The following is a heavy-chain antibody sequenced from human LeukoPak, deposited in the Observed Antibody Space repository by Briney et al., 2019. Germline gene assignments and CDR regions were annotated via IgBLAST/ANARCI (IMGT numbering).Heavy chain of an antibody. CDR1: GYTFTSYD. Sequence: ASVKVSCKASGYTFTSYDINWVRQATGQGLEWMGWMSPISGKTGYAQKFQGRVTITADKSTSTAYMELSSLRSEDTAVYYCARDGCSGGSCYPNWFDPWGQGTLVTVSS. CDR3: ARDGCSGGSCYPNWFDP. J-gene: IGHJ5*02. CDR2: MSPISGKT. V-gene: IGHV1-8*01. D-gene: IGHD2-15*01.